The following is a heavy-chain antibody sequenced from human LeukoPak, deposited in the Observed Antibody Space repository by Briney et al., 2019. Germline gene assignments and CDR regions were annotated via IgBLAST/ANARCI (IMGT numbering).Heavy chain of an antibody. D-gene: IGHD6-13*01. CDR3: ASRIAAAGAGPYFDY. Sequence: SETLSLTCTVSGGSISSSNWWSWVRQPPGKGLEWIGEIYHSGSTNYNPSLKSRVTISVDKSKNQFSLKLSSVTAADTAVYYCASRIAAAGAGPYFDYWGQGTLVTVSS. CDR1: GGSISSSNW. CDR2: IYHSGST. V-gene: IGHV4-4*02. J-gene: IGHJ4*02.